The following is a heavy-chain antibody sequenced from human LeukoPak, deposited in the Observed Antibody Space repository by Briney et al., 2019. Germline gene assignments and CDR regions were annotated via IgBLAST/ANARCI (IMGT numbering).Heavy chain of an antibody. CDR3: ARGMAAAETRARNYYMDV. V-gene: IGHV4-34*01. J-gene: IGHJ6*03. D-gene: IGHD6-13*01. Sequence: SETLSLTCAVYGGSFSGYYWSWIRQPPGKGLEWIGEINHSGSTNYNPSLKSRVTISVDTSNNQFSLNLTSVTAADTAVYYCARGMAAAETRARNYYMDVWGEGTTVTVSS. CDR2: INHSGST. CDR1: GGSFSGYY.